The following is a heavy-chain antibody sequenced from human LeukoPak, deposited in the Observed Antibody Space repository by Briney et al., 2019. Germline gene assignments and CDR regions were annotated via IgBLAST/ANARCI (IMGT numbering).Heavy chain of an antibody. D-gene: IGHD3-10*01. V-gene: IGHV3-48*03. CDR2: ITSSGSTI. J-gene: IGHJ4*02. CDR3: ARDRSPGNFDY. Sequence: GGSLRLSCATSGFTFSAYDMNWARQAPGKGLEWVSHITSSGSTIYYADSVKGRFTISRDNAKNSLYLQMNSLRAEDTAVYYCARDRSPGNFDYWGQGTLVTVSS. CDR1: GFTFSAYD.